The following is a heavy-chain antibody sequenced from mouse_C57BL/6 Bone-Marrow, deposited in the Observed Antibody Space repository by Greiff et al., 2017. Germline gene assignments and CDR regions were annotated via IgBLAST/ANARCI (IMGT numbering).Heavy chain of an antibody. V-gene: IGHV10-1*01. Sequence: EVKLVESGGGLVQPKGSLKLSCAASGFSFNTYAMNWVRQAPGKGLEWVARIRSKSNNYATYYADSVKDRFTISRDDSESMLYLQMHNLKTEYTAIDYCVRFRYGYYYAMDYWGQGTSVTVSS. D-gene: IGHD2-2*01. CDR2: IRSKSNNYAT. J-gene: IGHJ4*01. CDR3: VRFRYGYYYAMDY. CDR1: GFSFNTYA.